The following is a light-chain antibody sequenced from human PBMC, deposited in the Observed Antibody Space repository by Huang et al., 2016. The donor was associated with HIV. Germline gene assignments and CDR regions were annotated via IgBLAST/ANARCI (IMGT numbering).Light chain of an antibody. Sequence: IQLTQSPSSLSASVGDRVTITCRASQDISNFLAWYQQKPGKVPKLLIYAASTLQSGVPSRFSGSGSGTDCTLTITSLQPEDFATYYCQQLSSYPQLTFGGGTKVDIK. CDR3: QQLSSYPQLT. V-gene: IGKV1-9*01. CDR2: AAS. CDR1: QDISNF. J-gene: IGKJ4*01.